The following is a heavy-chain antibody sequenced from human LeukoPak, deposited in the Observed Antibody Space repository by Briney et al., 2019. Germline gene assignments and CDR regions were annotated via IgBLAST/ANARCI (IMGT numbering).Heavy chain of an antibody. CDR1: GGSISSYY. V-gene: IGHV4-59*01. Sequence: PSETLSLTCTVSGGSISSYYWSWIRQPPGKGLEWIGYIYYSGSTNYNPSLKSRVTISVDTSKNQFSLKLSSVTAADTAVYYCARSSRGWKIFDYWGQGTLVTVSS. J-gene: IGHJ4*02. CDR2: IYYSGST. CDR3: ARSSRGWKIFDY. D-gene: IGHD6-19*01.